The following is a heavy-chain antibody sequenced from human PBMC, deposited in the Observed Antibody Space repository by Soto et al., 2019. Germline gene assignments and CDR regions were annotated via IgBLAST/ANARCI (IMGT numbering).Heavy chain of an antibody. V-gene: IGHV3-49*04. D-gene: IGHD3-22*01. J-gene: IGHJ4*02. Sequence: PGGSLRLSCTASGFTFGDYAMSWVRQAPGKGLEWVGFIRSKAYGGTTEYAASVKGRFTISRDDSKSIAYLQMNSLKTEDTAVYYCTRDMYYYDSSGYYFSGIFDYWGQGTLVTVSS. CDR3: TRDMYYYDSSGYYFSGIFDY. CDR2: IRSKAYGGTT. CDR1: GFTFGDYA.